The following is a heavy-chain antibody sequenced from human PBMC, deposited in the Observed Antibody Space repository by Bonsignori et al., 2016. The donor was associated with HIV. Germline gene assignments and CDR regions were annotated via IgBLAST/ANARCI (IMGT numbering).Heavy chain of an antibody. J-gene: IGHJ4*02. CDR2: IIPILGIA. V-gene: IGHV1-69*10. D-gene: IGHD5-24*01. CDR3: ARGREEPADGYNIFDY. Sequence: WVRQAPGQGLEWMGGIIPILGIANYAQKFQGRVTITADKSTSTAYMELSSLRSEDTAVYYCARGREEPADGYNIFDYWGQGTLVTVSS.